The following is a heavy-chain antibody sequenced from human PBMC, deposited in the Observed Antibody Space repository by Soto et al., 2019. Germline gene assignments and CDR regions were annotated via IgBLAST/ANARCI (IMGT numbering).Heavy chain of an antibody. CDR3: ARDLANTAKVSYYYGMDV. Sequence: GASVKVSCKASGYTFTGYYMHWVRQAPGQGLEWMGWINPNSGGTNYAQKFQGWVTMTRDTSISTAYMELSRLRSDDTAVYYCARDLANTAKVSYYYGMDVWGQGTTVTVSS. V-gene: IGHV1-2*04. CDR1: GYTFTGYY. D-gene: IGHD5-18*01. J-gene: IGHJ6*02. CDR2: INPNSGGT.